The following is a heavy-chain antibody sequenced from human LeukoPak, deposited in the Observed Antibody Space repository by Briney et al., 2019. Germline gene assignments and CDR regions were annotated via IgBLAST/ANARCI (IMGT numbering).Heavy chain of an antibody. CDR2: IYYGSRP. D-gene: IGHD2-15*01. J-gene: IGHJ5*02. Sequence: SETLSLTCAVSGASISSASDYWGWIRQPPGKGLEGLGRIYYGSRPCDNPSLRRRVTICVDASKHQFSLKLTSVTAADTAVYYCARIGGGSWRNPGYWFDPWGQGNLVTVSS. CDR1: GASISSASDY. V-gene: IGHV4-39*01. CDR3: ARIGGGSWRNPGYWFDP.